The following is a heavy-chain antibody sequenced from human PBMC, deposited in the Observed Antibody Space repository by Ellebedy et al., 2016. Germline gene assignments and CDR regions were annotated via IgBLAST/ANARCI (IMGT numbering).Heavy chain of an antibody. J-gene: IGHJ4*02. CDR1: GFTFSTND. V-gene: IGHV3-13*01. D-gene: IGHD3-10*01. Sequence: GGSLRLSCAASGFTFSTNDMHWVRQSPGKALEWVSGIGTAGDTYYPDSMKGRFTISRENAKNSLFLQMNSLRAGDTAVYFCARGHGGVRGVISPLDLWGQGTLVSVSS. CDR3: ARGHGGVRGVISPLDL. CDR2: IGTAGDT.